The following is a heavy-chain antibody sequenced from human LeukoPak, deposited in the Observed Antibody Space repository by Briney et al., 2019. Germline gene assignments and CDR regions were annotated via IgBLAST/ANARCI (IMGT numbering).Heavy chain of an antibody. J-gene: IGHJ6*03. V-gene: IGHV3-7*01. Sequence: PGGSLRLSCAASGFTFNSYSMNWVRQAPGKGLEWVANIKQDGSEKDYVDSVKGRFTTSRDNAKNSLFLQMNSLRAEDTAVYYCARDQYYYGSGSAMGYYYYYYMDVWGKGTTVTVSS. D-gene: IGHD3-10*01. CDR3: ARDQYYYGSGSAMGYYYYYYMDV. CDR2: IKQDGSEK. CDR1: GFTFNSYS.